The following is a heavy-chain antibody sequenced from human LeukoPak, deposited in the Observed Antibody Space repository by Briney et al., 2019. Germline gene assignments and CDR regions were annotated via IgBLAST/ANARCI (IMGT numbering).Heavy chain of an antibody. CDR1: GFTFRYYW. V-gene: IGHV3-7*01. CDR3: ASRNLFEY. J-gene: IGHJ4*02. CDR2: IKEDGSEK. D-gene: IGHD1-14*01. Sequence: GGSLRLSRAVSGFTFRYYWMSWVRQAPGKGLEWVANIKEDGSEKYYVDSVKGRFTISRDNAKRSLYLQMNSLRAEDTAVYYCASRNLFEYWGQGTLVTVSS.